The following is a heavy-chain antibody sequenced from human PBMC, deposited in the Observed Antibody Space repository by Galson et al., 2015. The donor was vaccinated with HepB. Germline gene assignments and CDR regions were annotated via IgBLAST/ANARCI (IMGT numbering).Heavy chain of an antibody. Sequence: QSGAEVTKPGESLMISCRASGSNFLTYWIGWVRQMPGKGLEWMAIIYPDDSDTRYSPSFEGQVTISADTSINTAYLQWTSLKASDTAIYYCARPPYGSGTFCKDYWGQGTLVTVSS. V-gene: IGHV5-51*01. CDR2: IYPDDSDT. CDR1: GSNFLTYW. D-gene: IGHD3-10*01. CDR3: ARPPYGSGTFCKDY. J-gene: IGHJ4*02.